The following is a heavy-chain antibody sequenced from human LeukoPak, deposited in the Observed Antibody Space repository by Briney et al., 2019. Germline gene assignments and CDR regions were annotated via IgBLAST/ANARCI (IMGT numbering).Heavy chain of an antibody. J-gene: IGHJ3*02. V-gene: IGHV4-59*01. CDR3: VSSSIAADYAFDI. D-gene: IGHD6-6*01. CDR2: IYYSGDT. CDR1: DGAIAGYS. Sequence: SETLSLTCTVSDGAIAGYSWSWIRQPPGKGLEWIGYIYYSGDTNYNPSLQSRVTVSVDTSKNQFSLKLTSVTAADTAVYYCVSSSIAADYAFDIWGQGTMVTVSS.